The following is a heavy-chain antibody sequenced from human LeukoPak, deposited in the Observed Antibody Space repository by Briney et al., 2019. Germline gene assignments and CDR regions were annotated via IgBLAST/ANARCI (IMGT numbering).Heavy chain of an antibody. V-gene: IGHV4-59*12. J-gene: IGHJ2*01. CDR1: GGSISSYY. CDR3: ARRYSSSWYGWYFDL. D-gene: IGHD6-13*01. CDR2: IYYNGGT. Sequence: PSETLSLTCSVSGGSISSYYWSWIRQSPGRGLEWIGYIYYNGGTNYNPSLKSRVTISVDTSKNQFSLKLSSVTAADTAVYYCARRYSSSWYGWYFDLWGRGTLVTVSS.